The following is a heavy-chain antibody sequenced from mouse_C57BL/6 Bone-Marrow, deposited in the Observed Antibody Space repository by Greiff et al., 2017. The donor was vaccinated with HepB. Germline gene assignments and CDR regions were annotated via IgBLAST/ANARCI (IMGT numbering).Heavy chain of an antibody. D-gene: IGHD2-3*01. J-gene: IGHJ2*01. CDR1: GFTFSDYY. CDR3: AREGGYYVFDY. V-gene: IGHV5-16*01. Sequence: EVMLVESEGGLVQPGSSMKLSCTASGFTFSDYYMAWVRQVPEKGLEWVANINYDGSSTYYLDSLKSRFIISRDNAKNILYLQMSSLKSEDTATYYCAREGGYYVFDYWGQGTTLTVSS. CDR2: INYDGSST.